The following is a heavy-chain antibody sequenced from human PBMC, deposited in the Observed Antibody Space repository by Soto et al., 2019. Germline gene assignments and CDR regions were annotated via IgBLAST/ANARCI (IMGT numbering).Heavy chain of an antibody. CDR3: ARLWSGLRPPDY. CDR2: IYYSGRN. CDR1: GGSISSNSYY. Sequence: QLQLQESGPGLVKPAETLSLTCTVSGGSISSNSYYWGWIRQPPGKGLEWIGSIYYSGRNYYNPSLKSRVTISVDTSKKQVSRKLSSVTAADTAVYYCARLWSGLRPPDYWGQGTLVTVSS. V-gene: IGHV4-39*01. D-gene: IGHD3-10*02. J-gene: IGHJ4*02.